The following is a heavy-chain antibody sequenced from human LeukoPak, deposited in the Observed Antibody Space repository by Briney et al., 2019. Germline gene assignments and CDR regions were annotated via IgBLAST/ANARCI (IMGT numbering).Heavy chain of an antibody. D-gene: IGHD6-13*01. CDR2: ISSTSSYI. J-gene: IGHJ4*02. CDR1: AFAFSTYT. Sequence: GGSLRLSCAASAFAFSTYTLSWVRQAPGKGLEWVSSISSTSSYIYYADSVKGRFTISRDNAKNSLYLQMNSLRAEDAALYYCAKTPVYSSSWYMGYYFDYWGQGTLVTVSS. CDR3: AKTPVYSSSWYMGYYFDY. V-gene: IGHV3-21*04.